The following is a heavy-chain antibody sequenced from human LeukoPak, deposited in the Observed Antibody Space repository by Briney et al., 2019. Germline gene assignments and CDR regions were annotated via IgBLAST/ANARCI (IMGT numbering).Heavy chain of an antibody. J-gene: IGHJ4*02. CDR3: ARRDYSGDNPVLDF. D-gene: IGHD4-23*01. CDR2: VFHSGTT. CDR1: GGSISGSRSC. V-gene: IGHV4-39*01. Sequence: SETLSLTCTVSGGSISGSRSCWGWIRQPPGKGLEWIGSVFHSGTTYYNPSLKSRLTISVDTSKNQFSLKLRSVTAADTAVYFCARRDYSGDNPVLDFWGQGTLVTVSP.